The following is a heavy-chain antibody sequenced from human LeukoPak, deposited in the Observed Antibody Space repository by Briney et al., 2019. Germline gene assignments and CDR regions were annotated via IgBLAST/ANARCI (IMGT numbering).Heavy chain of an antibody. CDR1: GGSISSGGYY. D-gene: IGHD6-13*01. CDR2: IYYSGST. CDR3: ARDHLAAAGTAPDYYYYGMDV. Sequence: PSETLSLTCTVSGGSISSGGYYWSWIRQHPGKGLEWIGYIYYSGSTYYNPSLKSRVTISVDTSKNQFSLKLSSVTAADTAVYYCARDHLAAAGTAPDYYYYGMDVWGQGTTVTVSS. J-gene: IGHJ6*02. V-gene: IGHV4-31*03.